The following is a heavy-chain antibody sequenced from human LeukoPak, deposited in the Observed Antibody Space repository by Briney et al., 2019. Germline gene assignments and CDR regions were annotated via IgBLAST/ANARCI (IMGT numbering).Heavy chain of an antibody. V-gene: IGHV4-4*02. Sequence: SETLSLTCAVSGGSISSSNWWSWVRQPPGKGLEWIGSIYHSGSTYYNPSLKSRVTISVDTSKNQFSLKLSSVTAADTAVYYCARDLIGYSYDLVDYWGQGTLVTVSS. CDR1: GGSISSSNW. D-gene: IGHD5-18*01. CDR3: ARDLIGYSYDLVDY. J-gene: IGHJ4*02. CDR2: IYHSGST.